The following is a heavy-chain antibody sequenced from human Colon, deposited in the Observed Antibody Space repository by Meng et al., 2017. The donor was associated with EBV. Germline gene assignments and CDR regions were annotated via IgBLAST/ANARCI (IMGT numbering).Heavy chain of an antibody. CDR1: VCAVSSGGYY. CDR3: ARVSSGWDYFDY. Sequence: VYMKKTATGLLKPSQSLAITCTVSVCAVSSGGYYWTWIRQHPGKGLEWFGHIYYSGSTFYNPSLKRRVIISIDTSKNQFSLNLRSVTAADTAVYYCARVSSGWDYFDYWGQGTLVTVSS. CDR2: IYYSGST. V-gene: IGHV4-31*03. D-gene: IGHD6-19*01. J-gene: IGHJ4*02.